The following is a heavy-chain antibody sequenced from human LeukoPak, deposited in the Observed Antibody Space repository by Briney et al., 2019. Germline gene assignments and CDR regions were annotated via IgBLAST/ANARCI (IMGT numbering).Heavy chain of an antibody. V-gene: IGHV3-23*01. CDR2: ISDTGATT. CDR1: GFTFSSYA. Sequence: GGSLRLSCAGSGFTFSSYAMSWVRQAPGKGLEWVSAISDTGATTYDADSVKGRFTISRDNSRSTLSLQMNSLRAEDTALYYCAKDTSIGRYCTNGVCSPFDYWGQGTLVTVSS. J-gene: IGHJ4*02. D-gene: IGHD2-8*01. CDR3: AKDTSIGRYCTNGVCSPFDY.